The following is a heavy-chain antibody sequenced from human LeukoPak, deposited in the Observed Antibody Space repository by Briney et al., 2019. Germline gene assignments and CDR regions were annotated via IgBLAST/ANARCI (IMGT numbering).Heavy chain of an antibody. V-gene: IGHV1-69*05. J-gene: IGHJ6*03. CDR3: ARGLVVVPAAMFYYYMDV. CDR2: IIPIFGTA. D-gene: IGHD2-2*01. CDR1: GGTFSSYA. Sequence: SVKVSCKASGGTFSSYAIIWVRQAPGQGLEWMGGIIPIFGTANYAQKFQGRVTITTDESTSTAYMELSGLRSEDTAVYYCARGLVVVPAAMFYYYMDVWGKGTTVTVSS.